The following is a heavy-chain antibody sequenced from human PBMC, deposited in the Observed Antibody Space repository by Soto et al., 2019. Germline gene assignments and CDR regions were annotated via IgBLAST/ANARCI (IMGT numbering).Heavy chain of an antibody. D-gene: IGHD3-22*01. CDR2: ISAYNGNT. Sequence: VASVKVSCKASGYTFTSYGISWVRQAPGQGLEWMGWISAYNGNTNYAQKLQGRVTMTTDTSTSTAYMELRSLRSDDTAVYYCATAGPDYYDSSGYYRHWGQGTLVTVSS. CDR1: GYTFTSYG. CDR3: ATAGPDYYDSSGYYRH. V-gene: IGHV1-18*04. J-gene: IGHJ4*02.